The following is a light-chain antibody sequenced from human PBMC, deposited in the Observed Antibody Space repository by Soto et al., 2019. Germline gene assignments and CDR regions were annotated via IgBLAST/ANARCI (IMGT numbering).Light chain of an antibody. CDR1: SNDVGLYNY. CDR3: SSYTISTTYV. V-gene: IGLV2-14*03. J-gene: IGLJ1*01. Sequence: QSALAQPASVSGSPGQSITISCTGTSNDVGLYNYVSWYQQHPGNAPKLMIYDVTERPTGVANRFSGSKSGNPASLTISGLQAEDEGDYYCSSYTISTTYVFGHGTKVTVL. CDR2: DVT.